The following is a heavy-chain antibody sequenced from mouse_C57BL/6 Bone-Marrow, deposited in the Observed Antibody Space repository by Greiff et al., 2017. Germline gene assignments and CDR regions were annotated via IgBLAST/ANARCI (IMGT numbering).Heavy chain of an antibody. CDR2: ISDGGSYT. J-gene: IGHJ2*01. V-gene: IGHV5-4*01. CDR1: GFTFSSYA. CDR3: AREGGDYDGNFDY. D-gene: IGHD2-4*01. Sequence: EVKLVESGGGLVKPGGSLKLSCAASGFTFSSYAMSWVRQTPEKRLEWVATISDGGSYTYYPDNVKGRFTISRDNAKNNLYLQMSHLKSEDTAMYYCAREGGDYDGNFDYWGQGTTLTVSS.